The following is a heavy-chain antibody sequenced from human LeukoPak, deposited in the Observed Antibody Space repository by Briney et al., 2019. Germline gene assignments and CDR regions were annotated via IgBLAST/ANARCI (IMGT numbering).Heavy chain of an antibody. D-gene: IGHD3-10*01. Sequence: SETLSLTCTVSGGSISSSSYYWGWIRQPPGKGLEWIGSIYYSGSTYYNPSLKSRVTTSVDTSKNQFSLKLSSVTAADTAVYYCAREANYYGSGSYFEGTFDYWGQGSLVTVSS. J-gene: IGHJ4*02. V-gene: IGHV4-39*07. CDR1: GGSISSSSYY. CDR2: IYYSGST. CDR3: AREANYYGSGSYFEGTFDY.